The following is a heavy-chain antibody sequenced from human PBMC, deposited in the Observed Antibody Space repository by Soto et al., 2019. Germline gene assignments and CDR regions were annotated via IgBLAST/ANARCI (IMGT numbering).Heavy chain of an antibody. CDR3: AKELNIVVVVAAIDY. Sequence: AGGSLRLSCAASGFTFSSYAMSWVRQAPGKGLEWVSAISGSGGSTYYADSVKGRFTISRDNSKNTLYLQMNSLRAEDTAVYYCAKELNIVVVVAAIDYWGQGTLVTVSS. J-gene: IGHJ4*02. V-gene: IGHV3-23*01. CDR1: GFTFSSYA. D-gene: IGHD2-15*01. CDR2: ISGSGGST.